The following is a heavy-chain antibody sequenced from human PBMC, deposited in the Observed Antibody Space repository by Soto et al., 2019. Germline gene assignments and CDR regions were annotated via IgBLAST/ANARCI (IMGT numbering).Heavy chain of an antibody. V-gene: IGHV4-39*01. D-gene: IGHD1-26*01. Sequence: QLQLQESGPGLVKPSETLSLTCTVSGGSISSSSYYWGWIRQPPGKGLEWIGCIYYSGSTYCNSSLNRRVTISVDTCKHQFCLKLSSVTAADTAVYYCAKRIGSQHFDYWGQGTLVTVSS. J-gene: IGHJ4*02. CDR3: AKRIGSQHFDY. CDR2: IYYSGST. CDR1: GGSISSSSYY.